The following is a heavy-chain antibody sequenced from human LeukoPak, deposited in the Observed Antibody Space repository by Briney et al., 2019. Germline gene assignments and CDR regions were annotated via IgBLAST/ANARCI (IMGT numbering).Heavy chain of an antibody. CDR3: ARVGSGGAWFDF. Sequence: SETLSLTCTVSGGSISSYYWSWIRQPPGKGLEWIAYVYATGTTNYNPSLKTRATISMDTSKNQLSLTLTSVTAADTAVYYCARVGSGGAWFDFWGQGTLVSVSS. CDR2: VYATGTT. V-gene: IGHV4-59*01. D-gene: IGHD6-19*01. CDR1: GGSISSYY. J-gene: IGHJ4*02.